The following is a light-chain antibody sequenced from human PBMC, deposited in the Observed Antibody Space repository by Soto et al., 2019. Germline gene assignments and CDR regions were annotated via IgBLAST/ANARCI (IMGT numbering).Light chain of an antibody. Sequence: DIEVTKPPSSLSASVGERVAITCGASQSIGTYLNWYHQKPGKDAQLLIYAASTLQSGVPSRFSASGSGTHFTLTINSLQPEDFGTDYCQQSYSTCTVGQLTRVEI. CDR2: AAS. J-gene: IGKJ5*01. CDR1: QSIGTY. CDR3: QQSYSTCT. V-gene: IGKV1-39*01.